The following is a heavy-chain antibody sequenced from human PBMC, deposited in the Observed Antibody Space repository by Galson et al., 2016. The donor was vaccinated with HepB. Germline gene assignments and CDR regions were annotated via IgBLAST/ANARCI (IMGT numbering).Heavy chain of an antibody. CDR3: ARGDLNYYYALDV. Sequence: SVKVSCKASGYTFTSYGISWVRQAPGQGLEWMGWISPYNGDTNYAQKLQDRVTMTRDTSTSTVFMELSSLRSEDTAVYFCARGDLNYYYALDVWGQGTTATVSS. D-gene: IGHD3-3*01. CDR2: ISPYNGDT. CDR1: GYTFTSYG. V-gene: IGHV1-18*01. J-gene: IGHJ6*02.